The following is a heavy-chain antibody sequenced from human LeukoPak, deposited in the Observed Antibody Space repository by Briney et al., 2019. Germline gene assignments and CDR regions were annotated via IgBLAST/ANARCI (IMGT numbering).Heavy chain of an antibody. CDR3: ARVGSSPHSSGWVDAFDI. J-gene: IGHJ3*02. V-gene: IGHV4-4*07. CDR1: GGSISSYY. Sequence: SETLSLTCTVSGGSISSYYWSWIRQPAGKGLEWIGRIYTSGSTNYNPSLKSRVTMSVDTSKNQFSLKLSSVTAADTAVYYCARVGSSPHSSGWVDAFDIWGQGTKVTVSS. CDR2: IYTSGST. D-gene: IGHD6-19*01.